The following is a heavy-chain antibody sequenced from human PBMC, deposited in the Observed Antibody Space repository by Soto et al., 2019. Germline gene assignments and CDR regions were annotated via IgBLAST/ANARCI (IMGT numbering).Heavy chain of an antibody. D-gene: IGHD3-10*02. J-gene: IGHJ5*02. V-gene: IGHV4-59*01. CDR2: IYYSGST. CDR1: GGSISSYY. Sequence: SETLSLTCTVSGGSISSYYWSWIRQPPGKGLEWIGYIYYSGSTNYNPSLKSRVTISVDTSKNQFSLKLSSVTAADTAVYYCARGYPLMVFGELFHISWFDTWGQGTLVTVS. CDR3: ARGYPLMVFGELFHISWFDT.